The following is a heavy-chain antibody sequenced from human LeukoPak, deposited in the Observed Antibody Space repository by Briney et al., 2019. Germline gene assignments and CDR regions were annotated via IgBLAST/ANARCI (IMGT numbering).Heavy chain of an antibody. D-gene: IGHD2-2*01. CDR1: GFTFGTYA. CDR3: ARAGGYCSSTSCYVYLDY. Sequence: GGSLRLSCAASGFTFGTYAMNWVRQAPGKGLEWVAVIWYDGSNKYYADSVKGRFTISRDNSKNTLYLQMNSLRAEDTAVYYCARAGGYCSSTSCYVYLDYWGQGTLVTVSS. V-gene: IGHV3-33*08. CDR2: IWYDGSNK. J-gene: IGHJ4*02.